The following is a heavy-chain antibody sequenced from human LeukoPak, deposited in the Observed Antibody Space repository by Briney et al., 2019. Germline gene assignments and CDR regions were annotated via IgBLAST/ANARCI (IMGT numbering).Heavy chain of an antibody. J-gene: IGHJ4*02. CDR2: IYPGDSDT. D-gene: IGHD6-13*01. Sequence: GESLKISCKGSGHSFTSYWIAWVRQMPGKGLERMGIIYPGDSDTRYSPSFQGQVTISADKSISTAYLQWSSLKASDTAMYYCARRVGSSSWFFDYWGQGTLVTVSS. V-gene: IGHV5-51*01. CDR3: ARRVGSSSWFFDY. CDR1: GHSFTSYW.